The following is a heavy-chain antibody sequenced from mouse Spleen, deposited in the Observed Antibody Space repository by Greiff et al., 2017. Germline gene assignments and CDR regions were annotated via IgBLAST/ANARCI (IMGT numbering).Heavy chain of an antibody. CDR1: GFTFSSYA. V-gene: IGHV5-4*01. CDR2: ISDGGSYT. CDR3: ARDLPYLYYFDY. J-gene: IGHJ2*01. Sequence: DVKLVESGGGLVKPGGSLKLSCAASGFTFSSYAMSWVRQTPEKRLEWVATISDGGSYTYYPDNVKGRFTISRDNAKNNLYLQMSHLKSEDTAMYYCARDLPYLYYFDYWGQGTTLTVSS. D-gene: IGHD5-5*01.